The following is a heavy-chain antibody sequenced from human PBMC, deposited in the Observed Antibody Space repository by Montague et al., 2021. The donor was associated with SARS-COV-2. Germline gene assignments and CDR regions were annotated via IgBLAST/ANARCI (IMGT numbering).Heavy chain of an antibody. Sequence: PALVKPTQTLTLTCTFSGFSLSTRTVGVGWIRQPPGKALECLALIYWDDDKRYSPSLKSRLTITKVTSKNQVVLTMTNMDPVDAATYYCAHRLPAVAAFDXWGQGTLVTVSS. CDR2: IYWDDDK. CDR1: GFSLSTRTVG. D-gene: IGHD6-6*01. V-gene: IGHV2-5*02. J-gene: IGHJ4*02. CDR3: AHRLPAVAAFDX.